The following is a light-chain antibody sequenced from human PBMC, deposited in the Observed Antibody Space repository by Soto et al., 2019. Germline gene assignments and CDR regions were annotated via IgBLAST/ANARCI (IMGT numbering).Light chain of an antibody. CDR3: QQYNNWPPST. J-gene: IGKJ2*02. V-gene: IGKV3-15*01. CDR1: QSIGSSY. Sequence: EIVLTQSPGTLSLSPGERATLSCRASQSIGSSYLAWYQQKPGQAPRLLIYGASSRATGIPARFSGSGSGTEFTLTISSLQSEDFAVYYCQQYNNWPPSTFGQGTKLEIK. CDR2: GAS.